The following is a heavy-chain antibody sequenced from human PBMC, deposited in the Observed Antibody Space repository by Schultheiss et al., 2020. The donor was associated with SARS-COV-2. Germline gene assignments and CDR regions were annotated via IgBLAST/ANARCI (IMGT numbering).Heavy chain of an antibody. CDR3: ARLSGYDFGARNLG. CDR1: GGTFSSYA. Sequence: GGSLRLSCKASGGTFSSYAISWVRQAPGQGLEWMGGIIPIFGTANYAQKFQGRVTITADESTSTAYMELSSLRSEDTAVYYCARLSGYDFGARNLGWGQGTLVTVSS. J-gene: IGHJ4*02. CDR2: IIPIFGTA. D-gene: IGHD5-12*01. V-gene: IGHV1-69*01.